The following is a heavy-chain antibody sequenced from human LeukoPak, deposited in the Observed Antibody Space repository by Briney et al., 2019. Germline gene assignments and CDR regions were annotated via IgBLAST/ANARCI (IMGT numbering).Heavy chain of an antibody. CDR2: INPSGGST. J-gene: IGHJ4*02. D-gene: IGHD2-2*01. V-gene: IGHV1-46*01. CDR1: GYTFTSYY. Sequence: ASVKVSCKASGYTFTSYYMHWVRQAPGQGLEWMGIINPSGGSTSYAQKFQGRVTMTRDTSTSTVYMELSSLRSEDTAVYYCARDIVVVPAAMILDYWGQRTLITVSS. CDR3: ARDIVVVPAAMILDY.